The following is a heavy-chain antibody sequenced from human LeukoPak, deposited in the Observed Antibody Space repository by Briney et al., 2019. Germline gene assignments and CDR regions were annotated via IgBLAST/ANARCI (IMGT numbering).Heavy chain of an antibody. D-gene: IGHD2-8*01. J-gene: IGHJ6*03. CDR1: GFTFSTYG. Sequence: PGGSLRLSCAASGFTFSTYGMHWVRQAPGKGLEWVAFIRYDGSNKYYADSVKGRFTISRDNSNNTLYLHMNSLRAEDTAVYYCAKDRCSNGIGCYYYYMDVWGKGTTVTISS. CDR2: IRYDGSNK. CDR3: AKDRCSNGIGCYYYYMDV. V-gene: IGHV3-30*02.